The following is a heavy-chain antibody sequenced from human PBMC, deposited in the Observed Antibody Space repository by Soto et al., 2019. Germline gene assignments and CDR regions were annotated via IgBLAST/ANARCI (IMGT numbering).Heavy chain of an antibody. J-gene: IGHJ4*02. CDR3: ARDMQWGDY. V-gene: IGHV1-8*01. D-gene: IGHD6-19*01. CDR2: MNPNSGDT. Sequence: ASLKVSCKASGYTFTSYDINWVRQAPGQGPEWMGWMNPNSGDTGYAQKFQGRVTMTRNTSISTAYMELSSLRSEDTAVYYCARDMQWGDYWGQGTLVTVSS. CDR1: GYTFTSYD.